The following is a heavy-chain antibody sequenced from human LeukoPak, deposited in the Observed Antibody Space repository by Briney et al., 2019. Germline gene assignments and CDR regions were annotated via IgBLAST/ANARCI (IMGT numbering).Heavy chain of an antibody. CDR3: AKDGPRRSGYYDY. D-gene: IGHD3-3*01. J-gene: IGHJ4*02. V-gene: IGHV3-30*18. CDR1: GFIFSTYG. CDR2: ISYDESNK. Sequence: GGSLRLSCAASGFIFSTYGMHWVRQAPGKGLEWVAVISYDESNKYYADSVKGRFTISRDNSKNSLYLQMTSLRTEDSAMYYCAKDGPRRSGYYDYWGQGTLVTVSS.